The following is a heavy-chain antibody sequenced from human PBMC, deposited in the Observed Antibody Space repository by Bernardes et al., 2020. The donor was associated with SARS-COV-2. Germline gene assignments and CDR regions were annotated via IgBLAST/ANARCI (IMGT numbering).Heavy chain of an antibody. CDR1: GYSFTSYW. J-gene: IGHJ1*01. D-gene: IGHD6-19*01. V-gene: IGHV5-51*01. Sequence: GESLKSSCKGSGYSFTSYWIGWVRQMPGKGLEWMGIIYPGDSDTRYSPSFQGQVTISVDKSISTAYLQWSSLKASDTAMYYCARGASSGWSSILGYFQYWGQGTLVTVSS. CDR3: ARGASSGWSSILGYFQY. CDR2: IYPGDSDT.